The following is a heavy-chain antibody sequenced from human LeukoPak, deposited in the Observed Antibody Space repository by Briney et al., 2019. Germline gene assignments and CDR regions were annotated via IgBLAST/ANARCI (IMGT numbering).Heavy chain of an antibody. D-gene: IGHD6-13*01. CDR3: ARVTVAAGIWSFAY. Sequence: SETLSLTCAVSGGSISSGNWWSWVRQAPGKGLERIGEIYHSGSTNYNPSLKSRVTISVDKSKNQFSLNLSSMTAADTAVYYCARVTVAAGIWSFAYWGQGTLVTVSS. CDR1: GGSISSGNW. V-gene: IGHV4-4*02. J-gene: IGHJ4*02. CDR2: IYHSGST.